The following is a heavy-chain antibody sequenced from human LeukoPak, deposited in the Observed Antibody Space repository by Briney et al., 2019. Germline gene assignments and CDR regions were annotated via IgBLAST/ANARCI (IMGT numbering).Heavy chain of an antibody. CDR2: IHTIGNT. CDR3: ARAPSYYYAGRGADY. J-gene: IGHJ4*02. V-gene: IGHV4-4*07. Sequence: SETLSLTCTVSGASISSHYWSWIRLPAGKGLEWIGRIHTIGNTNYNPSLKSRVTISLDKSKNQLSLKLSSLTAADTAVYYCARAPSYYYAGRGADYWGQGTLVTVSS. CDR1: GASISSHY. D-gene: IGHD3-10*01.